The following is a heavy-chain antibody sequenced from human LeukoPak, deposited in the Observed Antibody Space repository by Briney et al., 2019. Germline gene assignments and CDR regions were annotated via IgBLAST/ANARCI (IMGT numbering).Heavy chain of an antibody. J-gene: IGHJ4*02. CDR2: INPGGVNT. CDR3: ARGFGSSRGY. D-gene: IGHD6-13*01. V-gene: IGHV1-46*01. Sequence: ASVKVSCRASGYTFTSYHMHWVRQALGQGLEWMGVINPGGVNTNYAQKFQGRVTMTRDTSTSTVYMELSSLRSEDTAVYYCARGFGSSRGYWGQGTLVTVSS. CDR1: GYTFTSYH.